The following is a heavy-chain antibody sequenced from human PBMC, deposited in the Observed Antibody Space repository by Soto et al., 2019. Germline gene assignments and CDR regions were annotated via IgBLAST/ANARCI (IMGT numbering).Heavy chain of an antibody. Sequence: GGSLRLSCAASGFTFSSYGMHWVRQAPGKGLEWVAVIWYDGSNKYYADSVKGRFTISRDNSKNTLYLQMNSLRAEDTAVYYCARELYSDGYSSPWGMDVWGQGTTVTVSS. CDR3: ARELYSDGYSSPWGMDV. D-gene: IGHD6-13*01. J-gene: IGHJ6*02. CDR1: GFTFSSYG. V-gene: IGHV3-33*01. CDR2: IWYDGSNK.